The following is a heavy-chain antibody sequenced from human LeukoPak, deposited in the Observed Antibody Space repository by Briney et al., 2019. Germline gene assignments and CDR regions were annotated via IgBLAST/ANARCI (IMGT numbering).Heavy chain of an antibody. CDR2: ITDSYNT. D-gene: IGHD6-19*01. CDR1: GITFSDSA. J-gene: IGHJ5*02. CDR3: VKGACSSGCAGNH. V-gene: IGHV3-23*01. Sequence: GGSLRLSCAASGITFSDSAMYWVRQAPGKGLECVSAITDSYNTYYGDSVKGRFTISRDNSKKTLYLQMNSLRVDDTALYYCVKGACSSGCAGNHWGQGTRVIVSS.